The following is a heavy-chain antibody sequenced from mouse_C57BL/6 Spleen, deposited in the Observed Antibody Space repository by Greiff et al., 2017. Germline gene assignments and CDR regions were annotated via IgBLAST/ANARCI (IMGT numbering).Heavy chain of an antibody. V-gene: IGHV1-81*01. CDR3: STAQRYFDV. CDR1: GYTFTSYG. CDR2: IYPRSGNT. J-gene: IGHJ1*03. Sequence: QVQLQHSGAELARPGASVKLSCKASGYTFTSYGISWVKQRTGQGLEWIGEIYPRSGNTYYNEKFKGKATLTADKSSSTAYMELRSLTSEDSAVYFCSTAQRYFDVWGTGTTVTVSS. D-gene: IGHD3-2*02.